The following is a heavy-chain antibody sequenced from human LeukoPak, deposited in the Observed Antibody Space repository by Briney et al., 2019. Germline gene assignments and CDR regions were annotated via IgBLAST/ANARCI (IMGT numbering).Heavy chain of an antibody. J-gene: IGHJ4*02. D-gene: IGHD1-7*01. CDR3: AKTWNYEGFSRWPVIFDY. CDR1: GFTVSSNY. Sequence: GGSLRLSCAASGFTVSSNYMSWVRQAPGKGLEWVSVIYSGGSTYYADSVKGRFTISRDNSKNTLYLQMNSLRGEDTAIYYCAKTWNYEGFSRWPVIFDYWGQGTLVTVSS. V-gene: IGHV3-53*05. CDR2: IYSGGST.